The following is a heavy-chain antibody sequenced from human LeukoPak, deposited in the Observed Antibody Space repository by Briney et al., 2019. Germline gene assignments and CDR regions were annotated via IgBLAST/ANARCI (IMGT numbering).Heavy chain of an antibody. CDR1: GDSISSGYY. J-gene: IGHJ4*02. V-gene: IGHV4-38-2*02. D-gene: IGHD5-24*01. CDR2: IYHSGTT. Sequence: SETLSLTCTVSGDSISSGYYWGWIRQSPGKGLEWIGSIYHSGTTYYNPSLNSRVTMSVDKSKNQFSLKLTSVTAADTAVYYCATTDGRDGYIGCFGYWGQGTLVTVSS. CDR3: ATTDGRDGYIGCFGY.